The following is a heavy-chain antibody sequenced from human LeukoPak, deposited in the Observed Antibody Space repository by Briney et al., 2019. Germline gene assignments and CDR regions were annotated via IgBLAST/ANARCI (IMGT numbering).Heavy chain of an antibody. J-gene: IGHJ4*02. V-gene: IGHV3-30*18. CDR2: ISYDGSNK. Sequence: GGSLRLSCAASGFTFSSYGMHWVRQAPGKGLEWVAVISYDGSNKYYADSVKGRFTISRDNSKNTLYLQMNSLRAEDAAVYYCAKGASASRHFDYWGQGTLVTVSS. CDR3: AKGASASRHFDY. D-gene: IGHD1-26*01. CDR1: GFTFSSYG.